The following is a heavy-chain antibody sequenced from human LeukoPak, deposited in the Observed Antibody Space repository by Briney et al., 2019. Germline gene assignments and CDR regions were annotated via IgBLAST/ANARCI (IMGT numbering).Heavy chain of an antibody. CDR1: GFTFSNYW. V-gene: IGHV3-74*01. CDR2: INTDGTST. J-gene: IGHJ4*02. D-gene: IGHD1-26*01. CDR3: ARGSVGPDC. Sequence: PGGSLRPSCAASGFTFSNYWMHWVRRAPGKGLEWVSRINTDGTSTIYADSVRGRFTISRDNAKNTVYLQMNSLRAEDTAVYYCARGSVGPDCWGQGTLVTVSS.